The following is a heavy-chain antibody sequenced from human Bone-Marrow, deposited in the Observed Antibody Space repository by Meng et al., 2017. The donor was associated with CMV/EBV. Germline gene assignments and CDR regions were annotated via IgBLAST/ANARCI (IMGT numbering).Heavy chain of an antibody. CDR3: ARRNPYYYYGLDV. J-gene: IGHJ6*01. D-gene: IGHD1-14*01. V-gene: IGHV4-59*01. CDR1: GGSTSSYY. CDR2: IDYSAYT. Sequence: GSLRLSCTVSGGSTSSYYWSWIRQSPGRGLEWIGYIDYSAYTNYNPSLESRVTISVDTAKNQFSLKLSSVTAADTAVYYCARRNPYYYYGLDVWGQGTTVTVSS.